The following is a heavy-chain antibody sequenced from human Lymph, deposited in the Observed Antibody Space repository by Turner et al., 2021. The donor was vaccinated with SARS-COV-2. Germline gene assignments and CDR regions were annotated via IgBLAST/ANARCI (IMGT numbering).Heavy chain of an antibody. J-gene: IGHJ6*02. D-gene: IGHD1-26*01. Sequence: QLQLVQSGSAVKKPAASVQFSVTAPVYTFTSYDINWVRQANGQGMGWMGCMNPNRGNTGNAQKFQGRVAMTRNDSTSTAYMELRSLGSEDTAVYYCAGGGNRGGGMDVWGQGTTVTVSS. CDR2: MNPNRGNT. V-gene: IGHV1-8*02. CDR3: AGGGNRGGGMDV. CDR1: VYTFTSYD.